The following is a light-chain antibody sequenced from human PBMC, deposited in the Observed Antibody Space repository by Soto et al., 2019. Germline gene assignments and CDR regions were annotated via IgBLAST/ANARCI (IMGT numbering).Light chain of an antibody. Sequence: QSALTQPASVSGSPGQSITISCTGTSSDVGGYNYVSWYQQHPGKAPKLMTYDVSNRPSGVSNRFSGSKSGNTASLTISGLQAEDEADYYCSSYTTSSSRVFGTGPKLTVL. CDR1: SSDVGGYNY. CDR3: SSYTTSSSRV. J-gene: IGLJ1*01. CDR2: DVS. V-gene: IGLV2-14*01.